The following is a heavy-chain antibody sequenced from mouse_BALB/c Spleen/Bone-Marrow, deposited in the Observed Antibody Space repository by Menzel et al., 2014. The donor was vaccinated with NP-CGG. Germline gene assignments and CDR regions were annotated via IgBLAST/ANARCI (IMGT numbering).Heavy chain of an antibody. CDR2: IYPSDSYT. CDR1: GYTFTSYW. V-gene: IGHV1-69*02. Sequence: VQLQQSRAELVRPGASVKLSCKASGYTFTSYWINWVKQRPGQGLEWIGNIYPSDSYTNYNQKFKDKATLTVDKSSSTAYMQFSSPTSQDSAVYYYTREGYYGSSYVDYWGQGTTLTVSS. CDR3: TREGYYGSSYVDY. D-gene: IGHD1-1*01. J-gene: IGHJ2*01.